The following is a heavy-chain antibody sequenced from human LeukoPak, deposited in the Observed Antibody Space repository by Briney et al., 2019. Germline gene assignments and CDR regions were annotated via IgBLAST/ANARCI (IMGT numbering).Heavy chain of an antibody. V-gene: IGHV4-61*02. CDR1: GGSISSGDYY. J-gene: IGHJ4*02. CDR3: ARASSWWVDY. Sequence: SETLSLTCTVSGGSISSGDYYWSWIRQPAGKGLEWIGRIYTSGSTNYNPSLKSRVTMSVDTSKNQFSLKLSSVTAADTAVYYCARASSWWVDYWGQGTLVTVSS. D-gene: IGHD6-13*01. CDR2: IYTSGST.